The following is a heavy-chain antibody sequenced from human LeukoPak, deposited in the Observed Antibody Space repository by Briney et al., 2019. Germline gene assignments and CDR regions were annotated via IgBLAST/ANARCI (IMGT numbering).Heavy chain of an antibody. CDR1: GGTISSYY. Sequence: PSETLCLTCAVSGGTISSYYWSWIRQPPGKGLEWIAYIYYSGGTNYNASLKSRVTISVDTSKSQFSLKLSSVTAADTAVYYCARDGFGYSGYDSGIYYYYYGMDVWGQGTTVTVSS. CDR2: IYYSGGT. CDR3: ARDGFGYSGYDSGIYYYYYGMDV. D-gene: IGHD5-12*01. J-gene: IGHJ6*02. V-gene: IGHV4-59*01.